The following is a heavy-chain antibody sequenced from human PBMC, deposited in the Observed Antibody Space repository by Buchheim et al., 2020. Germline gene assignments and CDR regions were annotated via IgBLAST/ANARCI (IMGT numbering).Heavy chain of an antibody. Sequence: QVQLVESGGGVVQPGRSLRLSCAASGFTFSSYAMHWVRQAPGKGLEWVAVISYDGSNKYYADSVKGRFTIPRDNSKNTLYLQMNSLRAEDTAVYYCARDDSGEGGFDYWGQGTL. CDR2: ISYDGSNK. J-gene: IGHJ4*02. V-gene: IGHV3-30*04. CDR1: GFTFSSYA. CDR3: ARDDSGEGGFDY. D-gene: IGHD3-10*01.